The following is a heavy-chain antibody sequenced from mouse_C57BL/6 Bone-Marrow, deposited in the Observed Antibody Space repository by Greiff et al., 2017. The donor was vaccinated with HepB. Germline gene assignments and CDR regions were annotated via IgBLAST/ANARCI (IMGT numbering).Heavy chain of an antibody. Sequence: AQLQQSGPELVKPGASVKISCKASGYSFTGYYMNWVKQSPEKSLEWIGEINPSTGGTTYNQKFKAKATLTVDKSSSTAYMQLKSLTSEDSAVYYCARDYRFAYWGQGTLVTVSA. D-gene: IGHD2-4*01. J-gene: IGHJ3*01. V-gene: IGHV1-42*01. CDR2: INPSTGGT. CDR3: ARDYRFAY. CDR1: GYSFTGYY.